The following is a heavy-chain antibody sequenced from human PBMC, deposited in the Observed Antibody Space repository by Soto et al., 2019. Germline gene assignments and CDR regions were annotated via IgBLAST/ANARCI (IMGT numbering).Heavy chain of an antibody. J-gene: IGHJ6*03. Sequence: SETLSLTCTVSGGSFSSSTYYWGWIRQPPGKGLEWIGSIYYSGNTYYNPSLKSRVTISVDTSKTQFSLKLSSVTAADTAVYYCARLLHGYYYYMDVWGKGTTVTVSS. CDR1: GGSFSSSTYY. CDR2: IYYSGNT. V-gene: IGHV4-39*01. D-gene: IGHD4-4*01. CDR3: ARLLHGYYYYMDV.